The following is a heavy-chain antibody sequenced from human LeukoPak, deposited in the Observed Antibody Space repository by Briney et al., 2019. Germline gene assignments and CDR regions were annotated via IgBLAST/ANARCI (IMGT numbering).Heavy chain of an antibody. D-gene: IGHD6-19*01. CDR2: MNPNSGNT. V-gene: IGHV1-8*01. Sequence: ASVKVSCKASGYTFTSYDINWVRQPTAQGLEWVGWMNPNSGNTGYAQKFQGRVTMTRNTSISTAYMELSSLRSEDTAVYYCARVGYSSGWFDYYYGMDVWGQGTTVTVSS. J-gene: IGHJ6*02. CDR1: GYTFTSYD. CDR3: ARVGYSSGWFDYYYGMDV.